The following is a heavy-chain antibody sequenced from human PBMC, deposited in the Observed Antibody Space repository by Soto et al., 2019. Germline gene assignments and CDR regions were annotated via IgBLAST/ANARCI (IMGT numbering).Heavy chain of an antibody. Sequence: SETLSLTCTVSGGSISSSSYYWDWIRQPPGKGLEWIGSIYYSGNTYYNPSLQSRVTISVDTSKNQFSLRLSSVTATDTAVYYCTRGVITSTQWGLGTLVTVSS. V-gene: IGHV4-39*01. CDR2: IYYSGNT. CDR1: GGSISSSSYY. J-gene: IGHJ4*02. CDR3: TRGVITSTQ. D-gene: IGHD1-20*01.